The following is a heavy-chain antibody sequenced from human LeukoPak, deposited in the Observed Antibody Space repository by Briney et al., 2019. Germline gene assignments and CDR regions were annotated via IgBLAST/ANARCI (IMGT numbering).Heavy chain of an antibody. CDR3: ARTYSYGSPFDY. CDR1: GGSISSYY. V-gene: IGHV4-59*08. D-gene: IGHD5-18*01. J-gene: IGHJ4*02. Sequence: SETLSLTCTVSGGSISSYYWSWIGQPPGKGLEWIGYIYYSGSTNYNPSLKSRVTISVDTSKNQFSLKLSSVTAADTAVYYCARTYSYGSPFDYWGQGTLVTVSS. CDR2: IYYSGST.